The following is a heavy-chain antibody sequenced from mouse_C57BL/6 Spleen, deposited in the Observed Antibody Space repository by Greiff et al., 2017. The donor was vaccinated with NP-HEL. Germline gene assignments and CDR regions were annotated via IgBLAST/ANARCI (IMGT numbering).Heavy chain of an antibody. CDR1: GYTFTDYN. CDR3: ARSPIYYYGSSPWYFDY. J-gene: IGHJ2*01. V-gene: IGHV1-22*01. CDR2: INPNNGGT. D-gene: IGHD1-1*01. Sequence: VQLKQSGPELVKPGASVKMSCKASGYTFTDYNMHWVKQSHGKSLEWIGYINPNNGGTSSNQKFKGKATLTVNKSSSTAYMELRSLTSEDSAVYYCARSPIYYYGSSPWYFDYWGQGTTLTVSS.